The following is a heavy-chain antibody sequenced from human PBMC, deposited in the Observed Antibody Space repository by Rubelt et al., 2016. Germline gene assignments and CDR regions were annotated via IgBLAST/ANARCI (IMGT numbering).Heavy chain of an antibody. D-gene: IGHD3-10*01. CDR2: SFDGSNK. Sequence: QVQLVESGGGVVQPGGSLRLSCTASGFTFSNYGVHWVRQALGKGLEWLAVSFDGSNKYYDSVKGRFTISRDNSRNTVYLQMTSLRPEASAVYYYAKPGALVREGYFDYWGQGTLVTVSS. J-gene: IGHJ4*02. V-gene: IGHV3-30*18. CDR3: AKPGALVREGYFDY. CDR1: GFTFSNYG.